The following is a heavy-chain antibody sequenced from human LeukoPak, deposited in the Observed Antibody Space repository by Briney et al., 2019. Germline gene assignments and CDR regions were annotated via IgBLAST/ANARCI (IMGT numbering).Heavy chain of an antibody. Sequence: GGSLRLSCAASGFTFSSYAMSWVRQAPGKGLEWVSAISGSGGSTYYADSVKGRFTISRDNSKNTLYLQMNSLRAEDTAVYYCARADGDSGWFGYFDLWGRGTLVTVSS. V-gene: IGHV3-23*01. J-gene: IGHJ2*01. D-gene: IGHD6-19*01. CDR1: GFTFSSYA. CDR3: ARADGDSGWFGYFDL. CDR2: ISGSGGST.